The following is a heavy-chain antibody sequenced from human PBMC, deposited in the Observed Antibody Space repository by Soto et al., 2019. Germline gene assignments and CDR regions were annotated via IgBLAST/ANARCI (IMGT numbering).Heavy chain of an antibody. CDR2: IYYSGST. D-gene: IGHD2-15*01. Sequence: SETLSLTCTVSGGSISSYYWSWIRQPPGKGLEWIGYIYYSGSTNYNPSLKSRVTISVDTSKNQFSLKLSSVTAADTAVYYCARHGKDIVFYYYYMDVWGKGTTVTVSS. CDR1: GGSISSYY. CDR3: ARHGKDIVFYYYYMDV. V-gene: IGHV4-59*08. J-gene: IGHJ6*03.